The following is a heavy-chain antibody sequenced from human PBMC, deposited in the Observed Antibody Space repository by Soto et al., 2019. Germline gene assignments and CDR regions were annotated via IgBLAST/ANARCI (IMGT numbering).Heavy chain of an antibody. CDR2: IYPGDSDT. D-gene: IGHD6-13*01. Sequence: EFLRISCRGAGDSFTRYWIGWVRQMPGKGLEWMGIIYPGDSDTRYSPSFQGQVTISADKSISTAYLQWSSLKASDTAMYYCARHQQLVLDYWGQGTLVTVSS. CDR1: GDSFTRYW. J-gene: IGHJ4*02. V-gene: IGHV5-51*01. CDR3: ARHQQLVLDY.